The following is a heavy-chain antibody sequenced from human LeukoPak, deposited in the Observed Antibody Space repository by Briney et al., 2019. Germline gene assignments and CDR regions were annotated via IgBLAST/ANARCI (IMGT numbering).Heavy chain of an antibody. CDR3: ARGYYGSGSYNYYYYYMDV. Sequence: ASVKVSCKASGGTFSSYAISWVRQAPGQGLEWMGGIIPIFGTANYAQKFQGRVTITADKSTSTAYMELSSLRSEDTAVYYCARGYYGSGSYNYYYYYMDVWGKGTTVTVSS. CDR1: GGTFSSYA. CDR2: IIPIFGTA. D-gene: IGHD3-10*01. J-gene: IGHJ6*03. V-gene: IGHV1-69*06.